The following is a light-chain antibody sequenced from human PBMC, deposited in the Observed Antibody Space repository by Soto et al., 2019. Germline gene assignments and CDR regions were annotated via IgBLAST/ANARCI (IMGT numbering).Light chain of an antibody. CDR1: QSVSSSY. V-gene: IGKV3-20*01. CDR2: GAS. CDR3: QQYGSSPNT. J-gene: IGKJ2*01. Sequence: EIVLTQSPGTLSLSPGERATLSCRASQSVSSSYLAWYQQKPGQAPRLLIYGASSRATGIPDRFSGSGSGTAFTLTISRLEPEDVAVYYCQQYGSSPNTFGQGTKLEIK.